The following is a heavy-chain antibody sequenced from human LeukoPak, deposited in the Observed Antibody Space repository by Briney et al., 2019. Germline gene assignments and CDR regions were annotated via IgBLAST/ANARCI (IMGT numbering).Heavy chain of an antibody. Sequence: GGSLRLSCAASGFTFSDYYMSWIRQAPGKGLEWVSYISSSTSNIYYADSVKGRFTISRDNAKNSLYLQMNSLRAEDTAMYYCARVLRFLEWLPIHAFDIWGQGTMVTVSS. CDR1: GFTFSDYY. D-gene: IGHD3-3*01. CDR3: ARVLRFLEWLPIHAFDI. V-gene: IGHV3-11*04. J-gene: IGHJ3*02. CDR2: ISSSTSNI.